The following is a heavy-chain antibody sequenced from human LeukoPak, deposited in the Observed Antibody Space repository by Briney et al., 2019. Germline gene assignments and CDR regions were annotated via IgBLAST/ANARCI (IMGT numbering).Heavy chain of an antibody. CDR3: ARDGGGYSYGHYYYDH. CDR1: GFTFTYSS. V-gene: IGHV3-48*02. J-gene: IGHJ4*02. D-gene: IGHD5-18*01. CDR2: ISSGGSTI. Sequence: GGSLRLSCAASGFTFTYSSMNWVRQAPGKGLEWVSYISSGGSTIFYADSVKGRFTIFRDDAKNSLYLQMSSLRDEDTAVYYCARDGGGYSYGHYYYDHWGQGTLVTVSS.